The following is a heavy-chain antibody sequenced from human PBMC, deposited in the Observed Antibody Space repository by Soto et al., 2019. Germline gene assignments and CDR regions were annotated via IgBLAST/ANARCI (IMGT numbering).Heavy chain of an antibody. CDR1: GYSFSNYW. CDR2: IDPSDSYT. Sequence: LGESLKISCKGSGYSFSNYWISWVRQMPGKGLEWMGRIDPSDSYTSYSPSFQGHVTISADKSISIAYLQWSSLKASDTAIYYCASGGVYSSSWYGFDYWGQGTLVTVSS. J-gene: IGHJ4*02. CDR3: ASGGVYSSSWYGFDY. D-gene: IGHD6-13*01. V-gene: IGHV5-10-1*01.